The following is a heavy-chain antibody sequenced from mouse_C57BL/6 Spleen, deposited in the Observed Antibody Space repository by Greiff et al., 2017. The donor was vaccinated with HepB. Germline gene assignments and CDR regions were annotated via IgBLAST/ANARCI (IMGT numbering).Heavy chain of an antibody. V-gene: IGHV1-4*01. J-gene: IGHJ1*03. CDR2: INPSSGYT. D-gene: IGHD2-4*01. Sequence: VQLQQSGAELARPGASVKMSCKASGYTFTSYTMHWVKQRPGQGLEWIGYINPSSGYTKYNQKFKDKATLTADKSSSTAYMQLSSLKSEDSAVYYCARTRIYYDYDGYFDVWGTGTTVTVSS. CDR1: GYTFTSYT. CDR3: ARTRIYYDYDGYFDV.